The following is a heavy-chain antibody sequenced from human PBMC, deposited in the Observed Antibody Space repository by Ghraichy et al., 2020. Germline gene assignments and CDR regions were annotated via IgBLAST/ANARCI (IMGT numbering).Heavy chain of an antibody. CDR2: IYYSGST. D-gene: IGHD6-19*01. Sequence: SETLSLTCTVSGGSISSYYWSWIRQPPGKGLEWIGYIYYSGSTNYNPSLKSRVTISVDTSKNQFSLKLSSVTAADTAVYYCARGVQWGIAVAGTRYYGMDVWGQGITVTVSS. CDR1: GGSISSYY. CDR3: ARGVQWGIAVAGTRYYGMDV. V-gene: IGHV4-59*01. J-gene: IGHJ6*02.